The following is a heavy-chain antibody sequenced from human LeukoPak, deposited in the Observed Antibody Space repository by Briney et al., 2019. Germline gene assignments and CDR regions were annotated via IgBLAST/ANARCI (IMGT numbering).Heavy chain of an antibody. Sequence: GGSLRLSCAASGFTFSSYSMNWVRQAPGKGLEWVSSISSSSSYIYYADSVKGRFTISRDNAKNSLYLQMNSLRAEDTAVYYCARDLVTYYDFWSGYNFYFDYWGQGTPVTVSS. J-gene: IGHJ4*02. D-gene: IGHD3-3*01. CDR3: ARDLVTYYDFWSGYNFYFDY. V-gene: IGHV3-21*01. CDR1: GFTFSSYS. CDR2: ISSSSSYI.